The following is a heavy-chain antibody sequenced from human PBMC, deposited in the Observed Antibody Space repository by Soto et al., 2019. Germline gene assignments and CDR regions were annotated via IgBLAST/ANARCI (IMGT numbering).Heavy chain of an antibody. CDR3: AKETLVVSVTSHYYYGMDV. CDR1: GFTFSSYG. V-gene: IGHV3-30*18. J-gene: IGHJ6*02. Sequence: GGSLRLSCAASGFTFSSYGMHWVRQAPGKGLEWVAVISYDGSNKYYADSVKGRFAISRDNSKNTLYLQMNSLRAEDTAVYYCAKETLVVSVTSHYYYGMDVWGQGTTVNLSS. D-gene: IGHD2-21*01. CDR2: ISYDGSNK.